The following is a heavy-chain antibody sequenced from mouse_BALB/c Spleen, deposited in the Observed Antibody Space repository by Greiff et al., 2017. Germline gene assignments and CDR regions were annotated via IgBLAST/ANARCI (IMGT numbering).Heavy chain of an antibody. Sequence: EVKLQESGAELVKPGASVKLSCTASGFNIKDTYMHWVKQRPEQGLEWIGRIDPANGNTKYDPKFQGKATITADTSSNTAYLQLSSLTSEDTAVYYCALTGRFAYWGQGTLVTVSA. CDR1: GFNIKDTY. V-gene: IGHV14-3*02. J-gene: IGHJ3*01. D-gene: IGHD4-1*01. CDR2: IDPANGNT. CDR3: ALTGRFAY.